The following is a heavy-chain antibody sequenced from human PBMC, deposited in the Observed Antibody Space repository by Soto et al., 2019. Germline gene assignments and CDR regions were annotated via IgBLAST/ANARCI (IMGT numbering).Heavy chain of an antibody. CDR2: IKSKIDGGTT. V-gene: IGHV3-15*07. Sequence: GGSLRLSCAASGFTFTNAWINWVRQAPGKGLEWVGRIKSKIDGGTTDFAAPVKGRFAISRDDSKNMVYLQMNSLKTEDTAIYYCTTDSYNTIAIVRFDYWGHGTQVTVSS. CDR3: TTDSYNTIAIVRFDY. J-gene: IGHJ4*01. CDR1: GFTFTNAW. D-gene: IGHD3-10*01.